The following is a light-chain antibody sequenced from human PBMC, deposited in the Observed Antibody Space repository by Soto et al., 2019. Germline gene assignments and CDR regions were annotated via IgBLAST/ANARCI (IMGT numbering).Light chain of an antibody. J-gene: IGLJ1*01. CDR2: EVI. Sequence: QSALTQTPSASGSLGQSVTISCTGTSGDVGGYNFVSWYQQHPGKAPKLLIYEVIKRPSGVPDRFSGSKFGNTASLTVSGLQPGDEADYFCSSYAGSRVFVLGTGTKVTVL. V-gene: IGLV2-8*01. CDR1: SGDVGGYNF. CDR3: SSYAGSRVFV.